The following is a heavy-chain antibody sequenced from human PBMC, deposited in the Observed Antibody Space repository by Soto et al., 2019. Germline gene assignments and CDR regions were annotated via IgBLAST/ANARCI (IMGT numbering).Heavy chain of an antibody. J-gene: IGHJ6*02. CDR3: ATGIKNFGVVLPHYYYGMDV. CDR1: GGSFSGYY. V-gene: IGHV4-34*01. CDR2: INHSGST. D-gene: IGHD3-3*01. Sequence: PSETLSLTCAVYGGSFSGYYWSWIRQPPGKGLEWIGEINHSGSTNYNPSLKSPVTISVDTSKNQFSLKLSSVTAADTAVYYCATGIKNFGVVLPHYYYGMDVWGQGTKVTVSS.